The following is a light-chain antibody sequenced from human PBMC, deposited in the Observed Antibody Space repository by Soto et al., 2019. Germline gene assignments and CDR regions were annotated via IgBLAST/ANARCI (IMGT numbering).Light chain of an antibody. CDR2: DAS. CDR3: EQRSNWPPYT. CDR1: QSISSY. J-gene: IGKJ2*01. V-gene: IGKV3-11*01. Sequence: EIVLTQSPATLSLSPGDRATLSCRASQSISSYLAWYQQKPGQAPRLLIYDASNRAAGIPARFSGSGSGTDFTLTISSLEPEDVAGYYCEQRSNWPPYTFGQGTKLEIK.